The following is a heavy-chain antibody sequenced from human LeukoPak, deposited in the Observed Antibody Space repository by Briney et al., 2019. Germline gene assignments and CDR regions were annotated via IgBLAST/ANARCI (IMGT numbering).Heavy chain of an antibody. D-gene: IGHD6-6*01. CDR3: ATVGISQQLGGIGAFDI. CDR2: INPSGGST. CDR1: GYTFTSYY. Sequence: GASVKVSCKASGYTFTSYYMHWVRQAPGQGLEWMGIINPSGGSTSYAQKFQGRVTMTRDTSTSTVYMELSSPRSEDTAVYYCATVGISQQLGGIGAFDIWGQGTMVTVSS. V-gene: IGHV1-46*01. J-gene: IGHJ3*02.